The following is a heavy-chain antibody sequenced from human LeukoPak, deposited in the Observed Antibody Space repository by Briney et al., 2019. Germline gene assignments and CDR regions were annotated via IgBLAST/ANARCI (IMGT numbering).Heavy chain of an antibody. D-gene: IGHD4-17*01. CDR3: ASTTYGDYFYYY. J-gene: IGHJ4*02. Sequence: GGSLRLSCAASGFTFSSYSMNWVRQAPGKGLEWVSSISSSSSYIYYADSVRGRFTISRDNAKNSLYLQMNSLRVEDTAVYYCASTTYGDYFYYYWGQGTLVTVSS. CDR1: GFTFSSYS. V-gene: IGHV3-21*01. CDR2: ISSSSSYI.